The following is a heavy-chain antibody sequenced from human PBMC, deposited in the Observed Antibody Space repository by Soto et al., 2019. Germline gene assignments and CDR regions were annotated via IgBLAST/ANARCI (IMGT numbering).Heavy chain of an antibody. CDR1: GSSLSTSGVG. CDR2: IYWDDDK. Sequence: QITLRESGPTLVKPTQTLTLTCAVSGSSLSTSGVGVGWIRQPPGKALEWLALIYWDDDKRYSPSLTNRLTITKHTSKNQVVLTMTNMDPVDTATYYCAHIRVVTYYGSGWFDPWGQGTLVTVSS. J-gene: IGHJ5*02. D-gene: IGHD3-10*01. V-gene: IGHV2-5*02. CDR3: AHIRVVTYYGSGWFDP.